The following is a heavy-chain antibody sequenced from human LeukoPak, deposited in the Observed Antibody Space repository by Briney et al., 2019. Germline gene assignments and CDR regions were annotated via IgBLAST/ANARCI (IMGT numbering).Heavy chain of an antibody. CDR2: ISHDGSNK. Sequence: PGGSLRLSCAASGFTFSSYAMHWVRQAPGKGLEWVSLISHDGSNKYYGDSVKGRFTISRDNSKNTLYLQMNSLRTEDTAVYCCARDRTYDDFWSGNYPLSYYGLDVWGQGTTVTVSS. CDR3: ARDRTYDDFWSGNYPLSYYGLDV. V-gene: IGHV3-30*04. J-gene: IGHJ6*02. D-gene: IGHD3-3*01. CDR1: GFTFSSYA.